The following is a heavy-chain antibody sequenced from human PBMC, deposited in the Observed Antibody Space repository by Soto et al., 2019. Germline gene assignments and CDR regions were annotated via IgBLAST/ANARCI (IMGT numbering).Heavy chain of an antibody. D-gene: IGHD2-8*01. CDR3: VSSRVYGIRDFDS. V-gene: IGHV3-23*01. J-gene: IGHJ4*02. CDR2: ITGGGST. Sequence: PGGSLRLSCAASRFISSTYAMTWVRQAPGKGLEWVSGITGGGSTYYAKSVKGRFTISRDNSKNTLYLQMNSLRAEDTAIYYCVSSRVYGIRDFDSWGQGILVTVSS. CDR1: RFISSTYA.